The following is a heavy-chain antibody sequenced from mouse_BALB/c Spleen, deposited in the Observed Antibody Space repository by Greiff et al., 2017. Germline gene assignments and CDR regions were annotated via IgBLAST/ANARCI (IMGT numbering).Heavy chain of an antibody. CDR3: ARKTGYASYAMDY. CDR2: ISSGSSTI. Sequence: EVQVVESGGGLVQPGGSRKLSCAASGFTFSSFGMHWVRQAPEKGLEWVAYISSGSSTIYYAATVKGRFTISRDNPKNTLFLQMTSLRSEDTAMYYCARKTGYASYAMDYWGQGTSLTVSS. J-gene: IGHJ4*01. CDR1: GFTFSSFG. D-gene: IGHD4-1*01. V-gene: IGHV5-17*02.